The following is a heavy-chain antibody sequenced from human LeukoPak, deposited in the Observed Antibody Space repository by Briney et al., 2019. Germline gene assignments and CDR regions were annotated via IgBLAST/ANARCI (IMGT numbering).Heavy chain of an antibody. Sequence: GGSLRLSCAASGFTFSSYWMHWVRQALGKGLVWVSHVNSDGRSTNYADSVKGRFTISRDNAKNTLYLQMNSLTAEDTAVYYCARGYDFWRKDIWGQGTMVTVSS. J-gene: IGHJ3*02. CDR1: GFTFSSYW. D-gene: IGHD3-3*01. V-gene: IGHV3-74*01. CDR2: VNSDGRST. CDR3: ARGYDFWRKDI.